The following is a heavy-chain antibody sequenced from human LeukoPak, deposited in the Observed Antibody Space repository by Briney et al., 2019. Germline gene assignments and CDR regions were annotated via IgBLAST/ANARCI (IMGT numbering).Heavy chain of an antibody. Sequence: HPGGSLRLSCAGSGFTFSSYSMNWVRQAPGKGREWVSYISSSSSTIYYADSVKGRFTISRDNAKYPLYLQMNSLRAEDTAVYYCARDEGDFWSGYYRGEDYYYMDVWGKGTTVTISS. D-gene: IGHD3-3*01. CDR1: GFTFSSYS. CDR3: ARDEGDFWSGYYRGEDYYYMDV. CDR2: ISSSSSTI. V-gene: IGHV3-48*01. J-gene: IGHJ6*03.